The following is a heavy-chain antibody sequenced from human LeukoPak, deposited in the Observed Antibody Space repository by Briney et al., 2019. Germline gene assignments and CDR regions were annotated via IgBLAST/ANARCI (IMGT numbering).Heavy chain of an antibody. V-gene: IGHV3-48*01. CDR3: ARDGGRILTGYSFDY. CDR1: GFTFSSYS. CDR2: ISSSSSTI. D-gene: IGHD3-9*01. J-gene: IGHJ4*02. Sequence: LSGGSLTLSCAASGFTFSSYSMNWVRQAPGRGLEWVSYISSSSSTIYYADSVKGRFTISRDNDKNSLHLQMSSLRAEDTAVYYCARDGGRILTGYSFDYWGQGTLVTVSS.